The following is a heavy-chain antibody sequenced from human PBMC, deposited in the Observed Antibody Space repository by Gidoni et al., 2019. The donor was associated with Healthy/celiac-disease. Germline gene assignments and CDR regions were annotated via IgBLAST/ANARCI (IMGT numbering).Heavy chain of an antibody. J-gene: IGHJ4*02. CDR3: ARAFHPDYGGNQDFDY. Sequence: QVQLVQSGAEVKKPGASVKVSCQASGYTFTSYVISWVRQAPGQGLEWMGWISAYIGNTNSAQKLQGRVTMTTDTSTSTAYMELRSLRSDDTAVYYCARAFHPDYGGNQDFDYWGQGTLVTVSS. CDR2: ISAYIGNT. CDR1: GYTFTSYV. V-gene: IGHV1-18*01. D-gene: IGHD2-15*01.